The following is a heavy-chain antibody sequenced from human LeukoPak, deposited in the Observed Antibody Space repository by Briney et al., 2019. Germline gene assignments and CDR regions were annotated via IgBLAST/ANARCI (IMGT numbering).Heavy chain of an antibody. CDR1: GFTFGSYW. D-gene: IGHD3-22*01. CDR2: INSDGSST. Sequence: GGSLRLSCAASGFTFGSYWMHWVRQAPGKGLVWVSRINSDGSSTSYADSVKGRFTISRDNAKNTLYLQMNSLRAEDTAVYYCARAGVTYYYDSTFDYWGQGTLVTVSS. J-gene: IGHJ4*02. V-gene: IGHV3-74*01. CDR3: ARAGVTYYYDSTFDY.